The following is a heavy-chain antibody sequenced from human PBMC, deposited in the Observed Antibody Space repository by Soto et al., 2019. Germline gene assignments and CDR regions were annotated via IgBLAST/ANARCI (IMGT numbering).Heavy chain of an antibody. D-gene: IGHD3-3*01. V-gene: IGHV4-31*03. J-gene: IGHJ5*02. CDR2: IYYSGST. Sequence: QVQLQESGPGLVKPSQTLSLTCTVSGGSISSGDYYWSWIRQHPGKGLEWIGYIYYSGSTYYNPSLKRRDTISVDTSKNQFSLKLSAVTAADTAVYYCARWWSGSRQGFDPWGQGTLVTVSS. CDR1: GGSISSGDYY. CDR3: ARWWSGSRQGFDP.